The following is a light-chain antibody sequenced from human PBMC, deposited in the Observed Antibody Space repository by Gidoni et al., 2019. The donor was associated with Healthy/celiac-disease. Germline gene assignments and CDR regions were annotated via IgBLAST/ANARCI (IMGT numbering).Light chain of an antibody. V-gene: IGKV3-11*01. CDR3: QQRSNLPYT. CDR2: DAS. CDR1: QSVSSS. J-gene: IGKJ2*01. Sequence: IVLTQSPATLSLSPGERATLSCRASQSVSSSLAWYQQKPGQAPRLLIYDASNRATGIPARFSGSGSGTDFTLTISSLEPEDFAVYYCQQRSNLPYTFGHGTKLEIK.